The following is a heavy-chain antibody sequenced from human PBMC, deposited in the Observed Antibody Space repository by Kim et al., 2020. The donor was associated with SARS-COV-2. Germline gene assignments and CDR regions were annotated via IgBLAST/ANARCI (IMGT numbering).Heavy chain of an antibody. CDR3: AKDDIAVAGHDAFDI. V-gene: IGHV3-30*02. Sequence: DSVKGRFTISRDNSKNTLYLQMNSLRAEDTAVYYCAKDDIAVAGHDAFDIWGQGTMVTVSS. J-gene: IGHJ3*02. D-gene: IGHD6-19*01.